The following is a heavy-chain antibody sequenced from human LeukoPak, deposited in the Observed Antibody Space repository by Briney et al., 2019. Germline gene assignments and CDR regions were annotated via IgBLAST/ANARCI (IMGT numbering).Heavy chain of an antibody. V-gene: IGHV4-39*07. D-gene: IGHD3-9*01. CDR2: IYYSGST. CDR3: ARGLMNVLRYFDWLLLYYYCYYMDV. J-gene: IGHJ6*03. Sequence: TSETLSLTCTVYGGSISSSSYYWGWIRQPPGKGLEWIGSIYYSGSTYYHPSLKSRATISVDTSKNQFSLKLSSVTAADTAVYYCARGLMNVLRYFDWLLLYYYCYYMDVWGKGTTVTVSS. CDR1: GGSISSSSYY.